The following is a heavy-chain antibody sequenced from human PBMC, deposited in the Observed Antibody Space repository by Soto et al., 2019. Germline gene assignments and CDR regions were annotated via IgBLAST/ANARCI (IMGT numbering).Heavy chain of an antibody. CDR3: AKLIDFDY. CDR1: GFTFSSYG. J-gene: IGHJ4*02. CDR2: IRGSGGST. Sequence: EVQLLESGGGLVQPGGSLRLSCAASGFTFSSYGMSWVRQAPGKGLEWVSSIRGSGGSTYYADSVKGRFTVSRDNSKNTLYLQMNSLRAEDTAVYYCAKLIDFDYWGQGTLVTVSS. V-gene: IGHV3-23*01.